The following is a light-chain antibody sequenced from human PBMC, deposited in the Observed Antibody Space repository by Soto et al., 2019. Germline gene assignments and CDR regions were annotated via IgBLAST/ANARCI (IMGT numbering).Light chain of an antibody. V-gene: IGKV3-20*01. CDR1: QSVSSSY. J-gene: IGKJ1*01. CDR3: QQYGSSPWT. CDR2: GAS. Sequence: EIVLTQSPGTLSLSPGERATLSCRASQSVSSSYLAWYQQKPGQAPRLLIYGASNRATGIPDGFSGSGSGTDFTLTISRLEPEDFAVYYCQQYGSSPWTFGQGTKVDIK.